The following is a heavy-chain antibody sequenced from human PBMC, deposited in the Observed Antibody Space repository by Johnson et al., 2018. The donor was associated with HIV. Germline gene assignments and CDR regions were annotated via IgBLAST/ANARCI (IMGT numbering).Heavy chain of an antibody. CDR2: ISFDGHNE. V-gene: IGHV3-30*19. D-gene: IGHD2-15*01. CDR1: GFNFSSYG. Sequence: QVQLVESGGGVVQPGRSLRLSCVASGFNFSSYGMHWVRQAPGKGLEWVAVISFDGHNEYYADSVKGRFTIFRDTSKNTRYMQMKSLRVEDTAVYYCAKEALRGGEYDAFDVWGQGTTVTVAS. CDR3: AKEALRGGEYDAFDV. J-gene: IGHJ3*01.